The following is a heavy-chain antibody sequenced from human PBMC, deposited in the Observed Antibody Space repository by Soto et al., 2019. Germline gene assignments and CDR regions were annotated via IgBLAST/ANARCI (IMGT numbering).Heavy chain of an antibody. CDR1: GYSFTSYC. J-gene: IGHJ4*02. CDR3: AMPGIAGPPQPPDY. CDR2: IDPSDSYT. V-gene: IGHV5-10-1*01. D-gene: IGHD6-13*01. Sequence: GESLKISCKGSGYSFTSYCISWVRQMPGKGLEWMGRIDPSDSYTNYSPSFQGHVTISADKSISTAYLQWSSLKASDTAMYYCAMPGIAGPPQPPDYWGQGTLVTVLL.